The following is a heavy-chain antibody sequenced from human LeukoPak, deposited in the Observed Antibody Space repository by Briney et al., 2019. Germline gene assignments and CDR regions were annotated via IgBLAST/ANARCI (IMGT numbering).Heavy chain of an antibody. CDR1: GGTFSSYA. J-gene: IGHJ4*02. V-gene: IGHV1-69*05. CDR2: IIPIFGTA. D-gene: IGHD2-21*01. CDR3: ARGLAYCGGDCSYFDY. Sequence: SVKVSCKASGGTFSSYAISWVRQAPGQGLEWMGGIIPIFGTANYAQKFQGRVTITTDESTSTAYMELSSLRSEDTAVYYCARGLAYCGGDCSYFDYWGQGTLVTVSS.